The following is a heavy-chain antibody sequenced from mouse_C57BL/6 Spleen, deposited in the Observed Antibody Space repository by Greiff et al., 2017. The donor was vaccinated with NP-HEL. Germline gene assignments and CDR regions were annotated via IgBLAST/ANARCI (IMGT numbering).Heavy chain of an antibody. Sequence: EVQLVESGGGLVKPGGSLKLSCAASGFTFSSYAMSWVRQTPEKRLEWVATISDGGSYTYYPDNVKGRFTISRDNAKNNLYLQMSHLKSEDTARYYCARDRDYGSSYGFAYWGQGTLVTVSA. CDR3: ARDRDYGSSYGFAY. D-gene: IGHD1-1*01. J-gene: IGHJ3*01. CDR2: ISDGGSYT. V-gene: IGHV5-4*01. CDR1: GFTFSSYA.